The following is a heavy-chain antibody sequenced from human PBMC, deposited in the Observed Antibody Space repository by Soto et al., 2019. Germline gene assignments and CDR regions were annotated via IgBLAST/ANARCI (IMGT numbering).Heavy chain of an antibody. CDR3: AREVRDFWSGYYIDY. J-gene: IGHJ4*02. D-gene: IGHD3-3*01. CDR2: ISSNGSTI. Sequence: PGGSLRLSCAASGFTFSSYEMNWVRQAPGKGLEWVSYISSNGSTIYYADSVKGRFTISRDNAKNSLYLQMNSLRAEDTAVYYCAREVRDFWSGYYIDYWGQGTLVTVSS. CDR1: GFTFSSYE. V-gene: IGHV3-48*03.